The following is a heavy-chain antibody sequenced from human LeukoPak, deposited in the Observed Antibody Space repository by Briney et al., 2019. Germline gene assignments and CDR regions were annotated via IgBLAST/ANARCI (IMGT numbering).Heavy chain of an antibody. CDR2: IYTSGST. V-gene: IGHV4-4*07. J-gene: IGHJ4*02. Sequence: KPSETPSLTCTVSGGSISSYYWSWIRQPAGKGLEWIGRIYTSGSTNYNPSLKSRVTISVDTSKNQFSLKLSSVTAADTAVYYCARDRYYYDSSGYLTYYFDYWGQGTLVTVSS. CDR1: GGSISSYY. CDR3: ARDRYYYDSSGYLTYYFDY. D-gene: IGHD3-22*01.